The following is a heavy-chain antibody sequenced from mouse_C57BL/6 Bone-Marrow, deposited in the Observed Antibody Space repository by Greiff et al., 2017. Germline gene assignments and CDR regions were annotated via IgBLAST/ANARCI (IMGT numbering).Heavy chain of an antibody. CDR3: ASPLYGSSPAWFAY. J-gene: IGHJ3*01. D-gene: IGHD1-1*01. CDR2: IYPRSGNT. Sequence: QVQLQQSGAELARPGASVKLSCTASGYTFTSSGLSWVKQRTGQGLEWIGEIYPRSGNTYYHEKVKGKATLTADQSSSTAYTELRSLTSEDSAVYFCASPLYGSSPAWFAYWGQGTLVTVSA. CDR1: GYTFTSSG. V-gene: IGHV1-81*01.